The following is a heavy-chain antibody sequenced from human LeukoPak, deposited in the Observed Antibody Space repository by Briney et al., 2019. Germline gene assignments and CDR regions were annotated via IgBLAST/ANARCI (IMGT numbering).Heavy chain of an antibody. CDR2: IKQDGSEK. Sequence: GGSLRLSCAASGFTFSSYWMSWVRQAPGKGLEWVANIKQDGSEKYYVDSVKGRFTISRDNAKNSLYLQMNSLRAEDTAVYYCARDLSYYGSGSYYLYYGMDVWGQGTTVTVSS. J-gene: IGHJ6*02. CDR1: GFTFSSYW. CDR3: ARDLSYYGSGSYYLYYGMDV. V-gene: IGHV3-7*01. D-gene: IGHD3-10*01.